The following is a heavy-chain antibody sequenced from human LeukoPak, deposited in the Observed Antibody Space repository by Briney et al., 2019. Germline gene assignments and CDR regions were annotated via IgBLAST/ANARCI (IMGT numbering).Heavy chain of an antibody. V-gene: IGHV4-39*01. CDR3: ARLTIAARQGVLDY. Sequence: TTSETLSLTCTVSGGSISSSSYYWGWIRQPPGKGLEWIGSIYYSGSTYYNPSLKSRVTISVDTSKNQFSLKLSSVTAADTAVYYCARLTIAARQGVLDYWGQGTLVTVSS. D-gene: IGHD6-6*01. CDR2: IYYSGST. J-gene: IGHJ4*02. CDR1: GGSISSSSYY.